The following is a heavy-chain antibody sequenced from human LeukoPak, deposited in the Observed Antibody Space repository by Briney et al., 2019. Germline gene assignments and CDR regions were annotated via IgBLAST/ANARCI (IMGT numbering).Heavy chain of an antibody. CDR3: ARNPYYYGSGTPRGWFDP. Sequence: SQTLSLTCAVSGGSLSSGGYSWSWLRQPPGRGLEWIGYIYHSGSTYYNPSLKSRVTISVDRSKNQFSLKLSSVTAADTAVYYCARNPYYYGSGTPRGWFDPWGQGTLVTVSS. D-gene: IGHD3-10*01. J-gene: IGHJ5*02. CDR1: GGSLSSGGYS. CDR2: IYHSGST. V-gene: IGHV4-30-2*01.